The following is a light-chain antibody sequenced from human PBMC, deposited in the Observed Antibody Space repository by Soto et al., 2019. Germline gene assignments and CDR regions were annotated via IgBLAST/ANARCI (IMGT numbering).Light chain of an antibody. CDR3: QQSYSSPPT. CDR1: QGISQN. Sequence: DIHLTQSPSLLSASVGDRVTITCRASQGISQNVAWYQQKPGKAPKLLIYTASSLQSGVPSRFSGSRSGPDFTLTISSLQPEDFATYYCQQSYSSPPTFGQGTKVDIK. J-gene: IGKJ1*01. V-gene: IGKV1-39*01. CDR2: TAS.